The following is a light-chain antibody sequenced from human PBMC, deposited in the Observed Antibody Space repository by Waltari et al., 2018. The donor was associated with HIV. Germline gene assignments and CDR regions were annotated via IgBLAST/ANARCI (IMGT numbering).Light chain of an antibody. V-gene: IGLV1-44*01. Sequence: QSVLTQPPSASGTPGQRVTISCSGSSSNIGSNTVNWYQQLPGTAPKLLIYSNNQRPSEIPDRFSGSKSGTSASLAISGLQSEDEADYYCAAWDDSLRGVFGGGTKLTVL. CDR3: AAWDDSLRGV. CDR2: SNN. J-gene: IGLJ2*01. CDR1: SSNIGSNT.